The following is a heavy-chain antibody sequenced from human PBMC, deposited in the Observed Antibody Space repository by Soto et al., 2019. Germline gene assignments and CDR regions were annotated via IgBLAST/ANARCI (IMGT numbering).Heavy chain of an antibody. D-gene: IGHD3-10*01. Sequence: GGSLRLSCAASGFTVSSNYMSWVRQAPGKGLEWVSVIYSGGSTYYADSVKGRFTISRDNSKNTLYLQMNSLRAEDTAVYYCARQSGGSGSYYKPGNYFDYWGQGTLVTVSS. J-gene: IGHJ4*02. CDR2: IYSGGST. CDR3: ARQSGGSGSYYKPGNYFDY. V-gene: IGHV3-53*01. CDR1: GFTVSSNY.